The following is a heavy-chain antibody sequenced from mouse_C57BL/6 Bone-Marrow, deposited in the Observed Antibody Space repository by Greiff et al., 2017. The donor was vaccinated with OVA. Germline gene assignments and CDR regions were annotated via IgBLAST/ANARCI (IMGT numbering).Heavy chain of an antibody. CDR2: IHPNSGST. J-gene: IGHJ2*01. V-gene: IGHV1-64*01. Sequence: QVQLQQPGAELVKPGASVKLSCKAPGYTFTSYWMHWVKQRPGQGLEWIGMIHPNSGSTNYNEKFKSKATLTVDKSSSTAYMQLSSLTSEDSAVYYCARRGLLRYLDYWGQGTTLTVSS. CDR1: GYTFTSYW. CDR3: ARRGLLRYLDY. D-gene: IGHD1-1*01.